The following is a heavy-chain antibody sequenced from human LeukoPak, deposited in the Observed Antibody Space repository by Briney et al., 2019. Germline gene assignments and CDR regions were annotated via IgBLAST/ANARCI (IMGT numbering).Heavy chain of an antibody. CDR3: TRGSYYYGSG. Sequence: PGGSLRLSCAASGFTFSSYAMNWVRQAPGKGLEWVSTISGSGGSTYYADSVKGRITISRDNSKNTLYLEMNSLRAGDTAAYYCTRGSYYYGSGWGQGTLVTVSS. V-gene: IGHV3-23*01. J-gene: IGHJ4*02. CDR2: ISGSGGST. D-gene: IGHD3-10*01. CDR1: GFTFSSYA.